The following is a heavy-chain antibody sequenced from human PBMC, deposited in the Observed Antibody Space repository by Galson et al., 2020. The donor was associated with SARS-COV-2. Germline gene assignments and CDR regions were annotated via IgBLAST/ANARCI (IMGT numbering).Heavy chain of an antibody. V-gene: IGHV1-24*01. CDR2: FDPEDGET. J-gene: IGHJ6*02. D-gene: IGHD6-19*01. CDR3: ASSIAVAEPPYYYYYGMDV. Sequence: ASVKVSCKVSGYTLTELSMHWVRQAPGKGLEWMGGFDPEDGETIYAQKFQGRVTMTEDTSTDTAYMELSSLRSEDTAVYYCASSIAVAEPPYYYYYGMDVWGQGTTVTVSS. CDR1: GYTLTELS.